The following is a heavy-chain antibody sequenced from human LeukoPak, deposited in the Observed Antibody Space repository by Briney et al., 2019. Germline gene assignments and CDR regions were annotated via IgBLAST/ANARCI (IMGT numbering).Heavy chain of an antibody. CDR1: GGSVNSGSYY. D-gene: IGHD3-22*01. CDR2: IYYSGST. CDR3: ARGGAHYYDSSGYDY. Sequence: SETLSLTCTVSGGSVNSGSYYWNWIRQPPGKGLEWIGYIYYSGSTNYNPSLKSRVTISVDTSKNQFSLKLSSVTAADTAVYYCARGGAHYYDSSGYDYWGQGTLVTVSS. J-gene: IGHJ4*02. V-gene: IGHV4-61*01.